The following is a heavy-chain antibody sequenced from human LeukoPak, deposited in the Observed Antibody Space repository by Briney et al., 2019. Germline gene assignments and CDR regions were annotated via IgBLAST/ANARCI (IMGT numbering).Heavy chain of an antibody. CDR1: GFSFSRHW. Sequence: HPGGSLRLSCAASGFSFSRHWMTWVRRAPGKGLEWVANIKEDGSEQYYPASVNGRSTISSENANNILYLQLNSVRAEDTAVYYCVRETQSGITDFDYWGQGTPVTVSS. J-gene: IGHJ4*02. CDR3: VRETQSGITDFDY. D-gene: IGHD1-14*01. V-gene: IGHV3-7*01. CDR2: IKEDGSEQ.